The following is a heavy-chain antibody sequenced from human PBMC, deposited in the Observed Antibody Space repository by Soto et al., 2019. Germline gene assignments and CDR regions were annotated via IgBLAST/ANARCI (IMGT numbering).Heavy chain of an antibody. D-gene: IGHD1-26*01. CDR3: AAYVGVTSRTLDY. CDR2: IIPIFGTA. J-gene: IGHJ4*02. Sequence: QVQLVQSGAEVKKPGSSVKVSCKASGGTFSTYAINWVRQAPGQGLEWMGGIIPIFGTANYAQTFQGRVTITADESTSPAYMELSSLRSEDTAVYYWAAYVGVTSRTLDYWGQGSLVTVSS. V-gene: IGHV1-69*01. CDR1: GGTFSTYA.